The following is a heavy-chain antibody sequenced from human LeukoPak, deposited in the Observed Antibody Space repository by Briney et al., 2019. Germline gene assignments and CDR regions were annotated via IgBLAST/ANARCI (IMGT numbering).Heavy chain of an antibody. CDR1: GFTFSDYF. Sequence: GGSLRLSCAASGFTFSDYFMSWIRQAPGKGLEWVSYISSSGSTIYYADSVKGRFTISRDNAKNSLYLQMNSLRAEDTAVYYCARSPYSSSSMNFDYWGQGTLVTVSS. CDR2: ISSSGSTI. CDR3: ARSPYSSSSMNFDY. V-gene: IGHV3-11*01. D-gene: IGHD6-13*01. J-gene: IGHJ4*02.